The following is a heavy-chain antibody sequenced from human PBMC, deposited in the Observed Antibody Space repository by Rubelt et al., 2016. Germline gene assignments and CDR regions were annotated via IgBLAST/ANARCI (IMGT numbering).Heavy chain of an antibody. J-gene: IGHJ6*02. Sequence: QLQLQESGPGLVKPSETLSLTCSVSGDSISSSSYHWGWIRQPPGKRLEWIGSIYYTGSTYQNPSLRGRITISVDTSKNQFSLKLSSVTAADTAECDCASSVAVSGGGYYGMDVWGQGTTVTVSS. CDR2: IYYTGST. D-gene: IGHD1-26*01. CDR3: ASSVAVSGGGYYGMDV. V-gene: IGHV4-39*01. CDR1: GDSISSSSYH.